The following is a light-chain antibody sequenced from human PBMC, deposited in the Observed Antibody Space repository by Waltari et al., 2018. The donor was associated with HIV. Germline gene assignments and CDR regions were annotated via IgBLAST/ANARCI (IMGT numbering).Light chain of an antibody. CDR1: TSHIGSNY. J-gene: IGLJ1*01. V-gene: IGLV1-47*01. CDR3: AAWDDSLSGQGV. CDR2: NNN. Sequence: QSVLRQPHSASGTPGQRVTISCSGSTSHIGSNYVYWFQQFPETTPKLLIFNNNQRPAGVPVRFSGSKSGTSASLAISGLRSEDEGDYYCAAWDDSLSGQGVFGTGTKVTVL.